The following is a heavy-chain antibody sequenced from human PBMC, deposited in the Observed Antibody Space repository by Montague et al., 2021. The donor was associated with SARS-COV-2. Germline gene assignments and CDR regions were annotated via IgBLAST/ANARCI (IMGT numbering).Heavy chain of an antibody. Sequence: SLRLSCAASGFTFTYYWMHWVRQAPGKGLAWVSRINNDGSSRIYADSVKGRFTISRDNAKNTLYLQMNSLRAEDTAVYYCARGEWLLSLFYYYYMDVWGKGTTVTVSS. V-gene: IGHV3-74*01. CDR2: INNDGSSR. CDR1: GFTFTYYW. J-gene: IGHJ6*03. CDR3: ARGEWLLSLFYYYYMDV. D-gene: IGHD3-3*01.